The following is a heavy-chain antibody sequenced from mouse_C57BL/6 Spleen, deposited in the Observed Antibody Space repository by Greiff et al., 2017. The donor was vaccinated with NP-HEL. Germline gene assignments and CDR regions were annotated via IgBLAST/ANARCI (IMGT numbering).Heavy chain of an antibody. CDR2: IRSKSNNYAT. CDR1: GFSFNTYA. V-gene: IGHV10-1*01. Sequence: EVQLQESGGGLVQPKGSLKLSCAASGFSFNTYAMNWVRQAPGKGLEWVARIRSKSNNYATYYADSVKDRFTISRDDSESMLYLQMNNLKTEDTAMYYCVRGYGSSYGYFDVWGTGTTVTVSS. J-gene: IGHJ1*03. CDR3: VRGYGSSYGYFDV. D-gene: IGHD1-1*01.